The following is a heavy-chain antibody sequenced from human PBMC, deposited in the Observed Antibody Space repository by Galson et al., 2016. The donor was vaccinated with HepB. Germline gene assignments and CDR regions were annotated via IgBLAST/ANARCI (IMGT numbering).Heavy chain of an antibody. Sequence: SLRLSCAASGFTFSDYYMSWIRQAPGKGLDWISYISSGGNTMYYADSVKSRFTISRDNAKNSLFLQVNSLTDGDTAVYCCARVHYSDTSVAFDYWGQGTLVTVSS. CDR3: ARVHYSDTSVAFDY. D-gene: IGHD5-12*01. CDR2: ISSGGNTM. J-gene: IGHJ4*02. V-gene: IGHV3-11*01. CDR1: GFTFSDYY.